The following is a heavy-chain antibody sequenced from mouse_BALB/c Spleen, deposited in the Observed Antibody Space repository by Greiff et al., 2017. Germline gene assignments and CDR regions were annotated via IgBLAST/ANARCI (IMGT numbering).Heavy chain of an antibody. CDR1: GYTFTSYW. V-gene: IGHV1-69*02. Sequence: VQLQQPGAELVKPGAPVKLSCKASGYTFTSYWMNWVKQRPGRGLEWIGRIDPSDSETHYNQKFKDKATLTVDKSSSTAYIQLSSLTSEDSAVYYCARGDGNLAYWGQGTLVTVSA. CDR3: ARGDGNLAY. J-gene: IGHJ3*01. CDR2: IDPSDSET. D-gene: IGHD2-1*01.